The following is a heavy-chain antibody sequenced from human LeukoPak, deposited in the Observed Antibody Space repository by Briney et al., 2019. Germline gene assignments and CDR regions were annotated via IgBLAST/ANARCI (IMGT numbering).Heavy chain of an antibody. V-gene: IGHV3-21*01. CDR3: AKDKSYDSSGYPYYYMDV. Sequence: TGGSLRLSCEVSGFTLSSYTMNWVRQAPGKGLEWVSSISSSSSYIYYADSVKGRFTISRDNARNSLYLQMNSLRAEDTAVYYCAKDKSYDSSGYPYYYMDVWGKGTTVTISS. CDR2: ISSSSSYI. D-gene: IGHD3-22*01. J-gene: IGHJ6*03. CDR1: GFTLSSYT.